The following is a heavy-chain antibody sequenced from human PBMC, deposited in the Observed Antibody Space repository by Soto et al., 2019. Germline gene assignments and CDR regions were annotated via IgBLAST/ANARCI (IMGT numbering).Heavy chain of an antibody. J-gene: IGHJ4*02. CDR2: INAGNGKT. Sequence: ASVKVSCKASGYTFTRYAIHWVRQAPGQRLEWMGWINAGNGKTKYSQKFQGRVTITRDTSASTAYMELSSLTSEDTAVYYCARDEDYWGQGTLVTGSS. CDR3: ARDEDY. CDR1: GYTFTRYA. V-gene: IGHV1-3*01.